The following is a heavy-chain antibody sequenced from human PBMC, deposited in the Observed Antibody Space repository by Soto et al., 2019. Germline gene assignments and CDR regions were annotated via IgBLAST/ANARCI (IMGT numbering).Heavy chain of an antibody. CDR1: GGTFSSYT. CDR3: SRAHYGGHINWYRDL. CDR2: IIPILGIA. J-gene: IGHJ2*01. V-gene: IGHV1-69*02. Sequence: QVQLVQSGAEVKKPGSSVKVSCKASGGTFSSYTISWVRQAPGQGLEWMGGIIPILGIANYAQKFQGRVTITAYKSTSTAYMELGILRSEDTAVYYCSRAHYGGHINWYRDLLVRCTLVTVS. D-gene: IGHD4-17*01.